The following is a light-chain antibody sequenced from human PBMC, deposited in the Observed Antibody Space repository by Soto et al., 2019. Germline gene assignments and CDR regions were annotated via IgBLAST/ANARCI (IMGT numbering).Light chain of an antibody. CDR3: QSYDSSLSVV. J-gene: IGLJ2*01. V-gene: IGLV1-40*01. Sequence: QSVLTQPPSVSGAPGQRVTISCTGSSSNIGAGYDVHWYQQLPGTVPKLLIYDYNKRPSWVPDRFSGSKSGTSAYLAITGLQAEAEADYSCQSYDSSLSVVFGGGTKLTVL. CDR1: SSNIGAGYD. CDR2: DYN.